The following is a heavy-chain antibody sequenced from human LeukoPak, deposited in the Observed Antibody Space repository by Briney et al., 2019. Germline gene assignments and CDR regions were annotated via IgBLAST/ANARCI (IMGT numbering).Heavy chain of an antibody. CDR1: GYTFTGYY. V-gene: IGHV1-2*02. J-gene: IGHJ5*02. Sequence: ASVKVSCKASGYTFTGYYMHWVRQAPGQGLEWMGWINPNSGGTDYAQKFQGRVTMTRDTSISTAYMELSRLRSDDTAVYYCARGKAARGWFDPWGQGTLVTVSS. D-gene: IGHD6-6*01. CDR3: ARGKAARGWFDP. CDR2: INPNSGGT.